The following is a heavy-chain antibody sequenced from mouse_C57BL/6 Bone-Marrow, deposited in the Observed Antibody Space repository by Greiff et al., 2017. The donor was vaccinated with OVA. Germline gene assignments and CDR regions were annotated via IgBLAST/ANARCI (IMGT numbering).Heavy chain of an antibody. CDR1: GYTFTSYG. J-gene: IGHJ2*01. CDR2: IYPRSGNT. Sequence: QVQLQQPGAELVKPGASVKVSCKASGYTFTSYGISWVKQRTGQGLEWIGEIYPRSGNTYYNEKFKGKATLTADKSSSTAYMELRSLTSEDSAVYFCARIDYYGSSYVDYWGQGTTLTVSS. D-gene: IGHD1-1*01. V-gene: IGHV1-81*01. CDR3: ARIDYYGSSYVDY.